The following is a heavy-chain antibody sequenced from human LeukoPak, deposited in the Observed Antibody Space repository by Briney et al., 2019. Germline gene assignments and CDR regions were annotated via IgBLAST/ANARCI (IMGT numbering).Heavy chain of an antibody. D-gene: IGHD2-2*01. J-gene: IGHJ6*03. V-gene: IGHV4-61*05. CDR2: IYYSGST. CDR3: ARGDCSSTICYSPMDV. Sequence: PSETLSLTCTVSGGSISSSSYYWSWIRQPPGKGLEWIGYIYYSGSTNYNPSLKSRVTISVDTSKNQFSLKVNSVTAADTALYYCARGDCSSTICYSPMDVWGKGTTVTVSS. CDR1: GGSISSSSYY.